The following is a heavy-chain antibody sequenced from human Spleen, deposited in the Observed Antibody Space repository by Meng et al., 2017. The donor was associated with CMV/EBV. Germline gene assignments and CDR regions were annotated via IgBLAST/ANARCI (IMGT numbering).Heavy chain of an antibody. CDR1: GCSIRRSNL. Sequence: QVQLQESGPGLVTPSGTLSLTCAVSGCSIRRSNLWTWVRQVPGKGLEWIGEIYHSGSTNYNPSLKSRVTISVDKFKNQFSLKLGSVTAADTAVYYCARIERRRILKYCGSDCSTTDYWGQGTLVTVSS. CDR2: IYHSGST. J-gene: IGHJ4*02. D-gene: IGHD2-21*02. CDR3: ARIERRRILKYCGSDCSTTDY. V-gene: IGHV4-4*02.